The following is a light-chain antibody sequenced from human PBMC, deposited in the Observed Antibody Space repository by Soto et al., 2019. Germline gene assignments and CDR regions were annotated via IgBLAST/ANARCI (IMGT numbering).Light chain of an antibody. CDR3: QQYNSYPLT. CDR1: QGTSNY. CDR2: AAS. Sequence: DIQMTQSPSSLSESVGDIVTITCRASQGTSNYLAWFQQKPGKGPKSLIYAASSLQSGVPSKFSGSGSWTDFTLTISSLQPEDFATYDCQQYNSYPLTFGGGNKGEIK. V-gene: IGKV1-16*02. J-gene: IGKJ4*01.